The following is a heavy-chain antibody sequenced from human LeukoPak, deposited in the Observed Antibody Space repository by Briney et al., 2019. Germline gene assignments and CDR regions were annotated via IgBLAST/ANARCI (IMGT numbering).Heavy chain of an antibody. Sequence: GASVKVSCKASGYTFTSYYMHWVRQAPGQGLEWMGIINPSGGSTSYAQKFQGRVTMTRDTSTSTVYMELSSLRSEDTAVYYCARVITKYYDTGYDAFDIWGQGTMITVSS. CDR3: ARVITKYYDTGYDAFDI. D-gene: IGHD3-22*01. CDR1: GYTFTSYY. CDR2: INPSGGST. V-gene: IGHV1-46*01. J-gene: IGHJ3*02.